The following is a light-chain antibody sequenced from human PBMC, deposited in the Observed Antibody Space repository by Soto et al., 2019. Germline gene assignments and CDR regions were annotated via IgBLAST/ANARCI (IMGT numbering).Light chain of an antibody. Sequence: IQMTQSPSSLTASVGDRVTITWRASQSISSYLNWYQQKPGKAPKLLIYAASSLQSGVPSRFSGSGSGTDFALTITSLQAEDFATYYCQQLRMYPSTFGGGTRLEIK. CDR1: QSISSY. J-gene: IGKJ5*01. CDR2: AAS. CDR3: QQLRMYPST. V-gene: IGKV1-39*01.